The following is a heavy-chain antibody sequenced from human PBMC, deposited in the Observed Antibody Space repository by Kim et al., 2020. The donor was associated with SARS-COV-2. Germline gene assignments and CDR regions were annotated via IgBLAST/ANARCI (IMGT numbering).Heavy chain of an antibody. V-gene: IGHV3-23*01. J-gene: IGHJ4*02. D-gene: IGHD6-19*01. CDR3: AKRTRTPSSGWSPIDY. CDR2: INDSGGST. Sequence: LSLTCAASEFTFSNYAMTWVRQAPGKGLEWVSTINDSGGSTYYADSVKGRFTISRDNTKNTLYLQMNSLRAEDTAVYYCAKRTRTPSSGWSPIDYWGQGTLVTVSS. CDR1: EFTFSNYA.